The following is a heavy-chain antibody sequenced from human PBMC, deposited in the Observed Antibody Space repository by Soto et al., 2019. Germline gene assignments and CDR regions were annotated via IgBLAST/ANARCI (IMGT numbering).Heavy chain of an antibody. V-gene: IGHV3-23*01. CDR2: LTESGSGT. Sequence: GPLRVECGVGGESCSQYALDRLQQAPGQGLEWVSSLTESGSGTYYADSVRGRFTISRDNSKNTLYLQMNSLRAEDTAIYYCVKRDLRRFDHWAQGTVVTVSS. CDR3: VKRDLRRFDH. D-gene: IGHD4-17*01. CDR1: GESCSQYA. J-gene: IGHJ4*02.